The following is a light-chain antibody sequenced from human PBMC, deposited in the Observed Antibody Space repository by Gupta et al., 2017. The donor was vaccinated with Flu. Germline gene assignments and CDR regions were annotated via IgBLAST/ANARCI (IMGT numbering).Light chain of an antibody. J-gene: IGKJ1*01. CDR3: QQYYSTPLT. V-gene: IGKV4-1*01. Sequence: DIVMTQSPDSLAVSLGERATINCKSSQSVSYSFNNKTYLAWYQQKPGQPPKVRIYWASTRESGVPDRFSGSGSGKDFTLTISSLQAEDVAVYYCQQYYSTPLTYGQGSKVEVK. CDR2: WAS. CDR1: QSVSYSFNNKTY.